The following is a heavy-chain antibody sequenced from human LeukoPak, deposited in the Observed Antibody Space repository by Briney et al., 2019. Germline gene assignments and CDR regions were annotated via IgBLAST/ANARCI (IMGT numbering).Heavy chain of an antibody. J-gene: IGHJ4*02. V-gene: IGHV1-24*01. CDR2: FDPEDGET. Sequence: ASVKVSCRVSGYTLTELSMHWVRQAPGKGLEWMGGFDPEDGETIYAQKFQGRVTMTEDTSTDTAYMELSSLRSEDTAVYYCATGDGSWPLDVFLDYWGQGTLATVSS. CDR3: ATGDGSWPLDVFLDY. D-gene: IGHD3-16*01. CDR1: GYTLTELS.